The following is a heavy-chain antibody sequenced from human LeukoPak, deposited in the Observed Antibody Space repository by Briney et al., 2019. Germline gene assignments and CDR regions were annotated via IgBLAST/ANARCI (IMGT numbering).Heavy chain of an antibody. CDR2: IYTSGST. D-gene: IGHD1-26*01. Sequence: SETLSLTCTVSGGSISSYYWSWTRQPPGKGLEWIGYIYTSGSTNYNPSLKSRVTISVDTSKNQFSLKLSSVTAADTAVYYCARQGYSGSYYFDYWGQGTLVTVSS. V-gene: IGHV4-4*09. CDR1: GGSISSYY. CDR3: ARQGYSGSYYFDY. J-gene: IGHJ4*02.